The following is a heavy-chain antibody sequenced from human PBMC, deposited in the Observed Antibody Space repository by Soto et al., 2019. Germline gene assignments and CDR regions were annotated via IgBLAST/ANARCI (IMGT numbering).Heavy chain of an antibody. CDR2: IYYSGST. J-gene: IGHJ5*02. D-gene: IGHD2-15*01. CDR3: VQYGGNPLRNWFDP. CDR1: GGSISSGGYY. Sequence: QVQLQESGPGLVKPSQTLSLTCTVSGGSISSGGYYWSWIRQHPGKGLEWIGYIYYSGSTYYNPSRKSRVTISVDTSKNQFALNLSSVTAADTAVYDWVQYGGNPLRNWFDPWGQGTLVTVSS. V-gene: IGHV4-31*09.